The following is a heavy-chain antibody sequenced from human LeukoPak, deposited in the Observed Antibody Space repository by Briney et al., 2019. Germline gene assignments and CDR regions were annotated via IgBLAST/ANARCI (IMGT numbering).Heavy chain of an antibody. CDR2: IYYSGST. CDR1: GGSISSSSYY. Sequence: SETLSLTCTVSGGSISSSSYYWGWIRQPPGKGLEWIGSIYYSGSTYYNPSLKSRVTISVDTSKNQFSLKLSSVTAADTAVYYCAGTYYYDSSGLHAFDIWGQGTMVTVSS. D-gene: IGHD3-22*01. CDR3: AGTYYYDSSGLHAFDI. V-gene: IGHV4-39*01. J-gene: IGHJ3*02.